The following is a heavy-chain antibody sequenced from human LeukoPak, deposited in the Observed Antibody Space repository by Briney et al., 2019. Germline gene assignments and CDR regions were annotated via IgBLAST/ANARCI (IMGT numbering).Heavy chain of an antibody. CDR3: ARSPGRTSFDY. CDR1: GGSIGNSNW. J-gene: IGHJ4*02. D-gene: IGHD1/OR15-1a*01. V-gene: IGHV4-4*02. Sequence: PSGTLSLTCGVSGGSIGNSNWWSWVRQTPGKGLEWIGEIHHTGSTSYNPSLGSRVTMSVDKSKNQFSLRLNSVTAADTAVYYCARSPGRTSFDYWGQGTLVTVFS. CDR2: IHHTGST.